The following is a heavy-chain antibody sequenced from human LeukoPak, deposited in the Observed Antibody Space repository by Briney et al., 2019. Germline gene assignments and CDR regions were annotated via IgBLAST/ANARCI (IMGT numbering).Heavy chain of an antibody. CDR2: IYYSGST. V-gene: IGHV4-30-4*08. CDR3: ARGVYDRVGYSSSRYNWFDP. D-gene: IGHD6-13*01. CDR1: GGAISSGDYY. Sequence: SETLSLTCTVSGGAISSGDYYWSWIRQPPGKSLEWIGYIYYSGSTYSNPSLKSRVTISVDTSKNQFSLKLSSVTAADTAVYYCARGVYDRVGYSSSRYNWFDPWGQGTLVTVSS. J-gene: IGHJ5*02.